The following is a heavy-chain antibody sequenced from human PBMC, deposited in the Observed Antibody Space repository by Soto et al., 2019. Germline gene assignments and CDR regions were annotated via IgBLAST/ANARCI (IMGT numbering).Heavy chain of an antibody. J-gene: IGHJ5*02. Sequence: SVKVSCKASGGTFSSYTISWVRQAPGQGLEWMGRIIPILGIANYAQKFQGRVTITADKSTSTAYMELSSLRSEDTAVYYCARDRVAAAGTDEGNWFDPWGQGTLVTVSS. D-gene: IGHD6-13*01. CDR1: GGTFSSYT. V-gene: IGHV1-69*04. CDR3: ARDRVAAAGTDEGNWFDP. CDR2: IIPILGIA.